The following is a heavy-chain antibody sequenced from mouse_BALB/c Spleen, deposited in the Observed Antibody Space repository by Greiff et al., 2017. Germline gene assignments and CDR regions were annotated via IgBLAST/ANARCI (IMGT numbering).Heavy chain of an antibody. J-gene: IGHJ4*01. Sequence: EVHLVESGGGLVKPGGSLKLSCAASGFTFSDYYMYWVRQTPEKRLEWVATISDGGSYTYYPDSVKGRFTISRDNAKNNLYLQMSSLKSEDTAMYYCARAGRGAMDYWGQGTSVTVSS. CDR2: ISDGGSYT. D-gene: IGHD3-3*01. V-gene: IGHV5-4*02. CDR1: GFTFSDYY. CDR3: ARAGRGAMDY.